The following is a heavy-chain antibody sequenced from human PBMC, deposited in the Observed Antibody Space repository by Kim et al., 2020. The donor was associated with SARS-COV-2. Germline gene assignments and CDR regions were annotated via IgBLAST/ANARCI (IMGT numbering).Heavy chain of an antibody. CDR3: ARGRQLAPFYYFDY. D-gene: IGHD6-6*01. J-gene: IGHJ4*02. Sequence: ASVKVSCKASGYTFTGYYMHWVRQAPGQGLEWMGRINPNSGGTNYAQKFQGRVTMTRDTSISTAYMELSRLRSDDTAVYYCARGRQLAPFYYFDYWGQGTLVTVSS. CDR2: INPNSGGT. CDR1: GYTFTGYY. V-gene: IGHV1-2*06.